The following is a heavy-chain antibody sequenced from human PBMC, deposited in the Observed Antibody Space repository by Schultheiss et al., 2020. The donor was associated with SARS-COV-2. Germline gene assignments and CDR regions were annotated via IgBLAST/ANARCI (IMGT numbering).Heavy chain of an antibody. CDR1: GFSFSDHY. Sequence: GGSLRLSCAASGFSFSDHYMSWVRQAPGKGLEWVSYTNSGGNTYYADSVKGRFTISRDNAKNSLYLQMRSLRAEDTAVYYCAREPPLSGYDFWSGYHTLYGMDVWGQGTTVTVSS. D-gene: IGHD3-3*01. V-gene: IGHV3-11*01. CDR3: AREPPLSGYDFWSGYHTLYGMDV. CDR2: TNSGGNT. J-gene: IGHJ6*02.